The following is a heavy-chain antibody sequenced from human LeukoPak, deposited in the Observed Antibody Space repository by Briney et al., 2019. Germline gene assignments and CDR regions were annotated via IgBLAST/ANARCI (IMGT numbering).Heavy chain of an antibody. CDR2: MSVYNRDT. D-gene: IGHD6-6*01. J-gene: IGHJ4*02. CDR3: VRDAITGRLTVDY. Sequence: GASVKVSCKASGYTFTRAGMSRGRQAPGQGREWMGWMSVYNRDTNYAQTVQRRDTMTTDTSASTAYMELRSLRSDDTAVYYCVRDAITGRLTVDYWGQGTLVTVSS. CDR1: GYTFTRAG. V-gene: IGHV1-18*01.